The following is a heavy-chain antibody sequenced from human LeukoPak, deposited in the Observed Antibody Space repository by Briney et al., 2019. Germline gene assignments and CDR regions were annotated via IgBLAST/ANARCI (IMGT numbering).Heavy chain of an antibody. J-gene: IGHJ4*02. V-gene: IGHV3-23*01. Sequence: GGSLRLSCVASGFTFSSYAMSWVRQAPGKGLEWVSAISGSGGSTYYADSVKGRFTISRDNSKDTLYLQMNSLRAEDTAVYYCAKDPYSSGWYRIGYYFDYWGQGTLVTVSS. CDR3: AKDPYSSGWYRIGYYFDY. CDR2: ISGSGGST. CDR1: GFTFSSYA. D-gene: IGHD6-19*01.